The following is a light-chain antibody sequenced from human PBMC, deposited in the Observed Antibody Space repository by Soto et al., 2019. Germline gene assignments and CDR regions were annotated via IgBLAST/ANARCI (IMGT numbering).Light chain of an antibody. J-gene: IGKJ5*01. Sequence: DIQVSQSPSSLSASVGDRVTISCQASQDIRNYLSWYQQKSGKAPKLLIYDASNLETGVPSRFSESGSGSEFTFTIGRLQPEDFATYYWQQLKSYGTIRQGTRLEIK. V-gene: IGKV1-33*01. CDR2: DAS. CDR1: QDIRNY. CDR3: QQLKSYGT.